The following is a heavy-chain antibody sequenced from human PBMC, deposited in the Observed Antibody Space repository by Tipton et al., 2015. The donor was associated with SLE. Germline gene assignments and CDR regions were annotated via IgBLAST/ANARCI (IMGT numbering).Heavy chain of an antibody. D-gene: IGHD1-26*01. V-gene: IGHV3-74*01. CDR1: GFTFSGYW. J-gene: IGHJ4*02. CDR3: AGDRVVGAEGGGCYLDY. CDR2: INDDGT. Sequence: SLRLSCAASGFTFSGYWMHWVRQAPGKGLVWVSHINDDGTRYADSVKGRFTISRDDSKNTLYLQMDSLAAEDTAVYYCAGDRVVGAEGGGCYLDYWVQGTLGTVSS.